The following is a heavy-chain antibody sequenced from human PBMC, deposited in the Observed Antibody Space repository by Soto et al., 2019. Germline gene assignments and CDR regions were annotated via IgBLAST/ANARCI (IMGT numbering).Heavy chain of an antibody. J-gene: IGHJ4*02. D-gene: IGHD6-6*01. CDR1: CGSFSGYY. CDR3: ARTSRFDC. Sequence: QVQLQQWGAGLLKPSETPSLTCAVYCGSFSGYYWSWIRQPPGKGLEWIGEINHSGSTNYNPSLXSXVXXSVDTSKNQFSLKLSSVTAADTAVYYCARTSRFDCWGQGTLVTVSS. V-gene: IGHV4-34*01. CDR2: INHSGST.